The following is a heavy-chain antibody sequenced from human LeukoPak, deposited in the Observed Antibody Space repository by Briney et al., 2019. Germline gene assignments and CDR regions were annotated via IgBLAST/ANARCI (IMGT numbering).Heavy chain of an antibody. Sequence: SVKVSCKASGVTFNNDVITWVRQAPGQGLECMGGIIPMFGTANYAQKVQGRVTITADKSTNTAYMELSSLTSEDTAVYYCALGLGIAAAELDYWGQGTLVTVSS. V-gene: IGHV1-69*06. J-gene: IGHJ4*02. D-gene: IGHD6-13*01. CDR3: ALGLGIAAAELDY. CDR2: IIPMFGTA. CDR1: GVTFNNDV.